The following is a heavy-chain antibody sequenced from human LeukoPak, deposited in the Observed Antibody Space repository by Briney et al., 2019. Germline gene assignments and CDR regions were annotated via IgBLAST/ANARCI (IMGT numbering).Heavy chain of an antibody. CDR1: GFTFNDHA. CDR2: INWNSDNI. D-gene: IGHD3-22*01. J-gene: IGHJ3*02. CDR3: ARASYYYDTTGFGAVDI. Sequence: GRSLRLSCAASGFTFNDHAMYWVRQAPGKGLEWVSGINWNSDNIGYADSVKGRFTIFRDDAKKSLFLQMNSLRTEDTALYYCARASYYYDTTGFGAVDIWGQGTMVTVSS. V-gene: IGHV3-9*01.